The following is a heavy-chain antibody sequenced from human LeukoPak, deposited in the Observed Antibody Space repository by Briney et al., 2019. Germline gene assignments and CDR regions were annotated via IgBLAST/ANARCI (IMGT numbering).Heavy chain of an antibody. D-gene: IGHD2-21*02. Sequence: SGHALAIPSHVLRVTFSFCGFSCSSSGLPVSWIRESPGQALEWLGLIDWDDDKLYSTSLQTRLTISKDTYKNQVVLTMTNMDPVDTATYYCARVRCGGDCYPGYWGQGTLVTVSS. J-gene: IGHJ4*02. V-gene: IGHV2-70*04. CDR1: GFSCSSSGLP. CDR3: ARVRCGGDCYPGY. CDR2: IDWDDDK.